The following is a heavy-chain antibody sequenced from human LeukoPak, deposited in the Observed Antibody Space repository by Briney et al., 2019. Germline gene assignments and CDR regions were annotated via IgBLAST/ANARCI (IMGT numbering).Heavy chain of an antibody. J-gene: IGHJ4*02. V-gene: IGHV3-23*01. CDR3: AEAIQGYNYYDSSGLSN. CDR1: GFTFSSYA. D-gene: IGHD3-22*01. CDR2: ISGSGGST. Sequence: GGSLRLSCAASGFTFSSYAMSWVRQAPGKGLEWVSAISGSGGSTYYADSVKGRFTISRDNSKNTLYLQMNSLRAEDTAVYYCAEAIQGYNYYDSSGLSNWGQGTLVTVSS.